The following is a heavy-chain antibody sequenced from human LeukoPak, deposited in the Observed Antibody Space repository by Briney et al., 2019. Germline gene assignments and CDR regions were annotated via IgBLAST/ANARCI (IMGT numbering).Heavy chain of an antibody. V-gene: IGHV3-30*19. CDR1: GFTFSSYG. D-gene: IGHD1-26*01. CDR2: ISYDGSNK. CDR3: ARAERVGATISYYYYYMDV. Sequence: GGSLRLSCAASGFTFSSYGMHWVRKAPGKGLEWVAVISYDGSNKYYADSVKGRFTISRDNSKNTLYLQMNSLRAEDTAVYYCARAERVGATISYYYYYMDVWGKGTTVTVSS. J-gene: IGHJ6*03.